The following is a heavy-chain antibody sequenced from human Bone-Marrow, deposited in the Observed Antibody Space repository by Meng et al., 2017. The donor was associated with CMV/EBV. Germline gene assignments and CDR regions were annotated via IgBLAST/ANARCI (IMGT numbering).Heavy chain of an antibody. V-gene: IGHV4-38-2*02. D-gene: IGHD4-23*01. J-gene: IGHJ4*02. CDR2: INHSGDT. Sequence: SETLSLTCTVSGYSISSGYYWSWIRQPPGKELEWIATINHSGDTYFNPSLKSRVTISVDTSKNQFSLKLSSVTATDTAIYSCARYYGGLRHFDYWGQGTLVTVSS. CDR1: GYSISSGYY. CDR3: ARYYGGLRHFDY.